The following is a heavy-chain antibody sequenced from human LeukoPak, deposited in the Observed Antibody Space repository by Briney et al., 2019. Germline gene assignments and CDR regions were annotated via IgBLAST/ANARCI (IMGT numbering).Heavy chain of an antibody. CDR1: GFTFSSYS. Sequence: GGSLRLSCAASGFTFSSYSMNWVRQAPGKGLEWVSSISSSSSYIYYADSVKGRFTISRDNAKNSLYLQMNSLRAEDTAVYYCARAPHYDFWSGYYYYFDYWGQGTLVTVSS. J-gene: IGHJ4*02. CDR3: ARAPHYDFWSGYYYYFDY. CDR2: ISSSSSYI. D-gene: IGHD3-3*01. V-gene: IGHV3-21*01.